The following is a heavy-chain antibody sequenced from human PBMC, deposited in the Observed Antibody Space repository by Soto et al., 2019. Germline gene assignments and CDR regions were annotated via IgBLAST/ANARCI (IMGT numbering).Heavy chain of an antibody. CDR3: ARHHGPTTSENWFDP. J-gene: IGHJ5*02. V-gene: IGHV1-3*01. CDR2: LNPDTGNT. D-gene: IGHD5-12*01. Sequence: QVQLVQSGAELKKPGASVNISCTASGFTFSDNLINWVRQVPGQGLEWMGWLNPDTGNTRYSETFQGRVTISRHPSASIAYLELSGLRSDDTAVYYCARHHGPTTSENWFDPWGQGTLVTVSS. CDR1: GFTFSDNL.